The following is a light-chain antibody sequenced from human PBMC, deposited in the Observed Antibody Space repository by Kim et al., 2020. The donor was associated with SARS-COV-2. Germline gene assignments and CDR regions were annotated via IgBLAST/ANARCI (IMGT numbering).Light chain of an antibody. CDR1: SSDVGNDNS. V-gene: IGLV2-8*01. Sequence: GQSVTISCTGTSSDVGNDNSVSWYQQHPGKAPNLMIYEVTQPPSGVPDRSSASKSGNTASLTGSGRQAEDEAEYYCSSYAGSNNYVSGTGTKVTVL. CDR3: SSYAGSNNYV. CDR2: EVT. J-gene: IGLJ1*01.